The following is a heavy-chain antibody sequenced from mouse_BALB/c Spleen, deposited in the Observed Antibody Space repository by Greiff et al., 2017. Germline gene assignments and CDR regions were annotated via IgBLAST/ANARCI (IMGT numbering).Heavy chain of an antibody. CDR2: ISNGGGST. V-gene: IGHV5-12-2*01. J-gene: IGHJ4*01. CDR1: GFTFSSYT. Sequence: EVKVVESGGGLVQPGGSLKLSCAASGFTFSSYTMSWVRQTPEKRLEWVAYISNGGGSTYYPDTVKGRFTISRDNAKNTLYLQMSSLKSEDTAMYYCAREDQGGYAMDYWGQGTSVTVSS. CDR3: AREDQGGYAMDY. D-gene: IGHD3-2*02.